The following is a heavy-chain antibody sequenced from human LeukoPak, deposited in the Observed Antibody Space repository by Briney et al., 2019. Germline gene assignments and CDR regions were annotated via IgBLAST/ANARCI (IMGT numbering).Heavy chain of an antibody. CDR3: VFFYTGLKIPY. J-gene: IGHJ4*02. CDR2: INPEGNTP. CDR1: GFTFSTYW. V-gene: IGHV3-74*01. D-gene: IGHD3/OR15-3a*01. Sequence: GGSLRLSCAASGFTFSTYWVHWVRQAPGKGLVWVSTINPEGNTPTYADSVKGLFTLSRDNAKNTLPLQMDSLRAEDTAIDYCVFFYTGLKIPYWGQGALVSVSS.